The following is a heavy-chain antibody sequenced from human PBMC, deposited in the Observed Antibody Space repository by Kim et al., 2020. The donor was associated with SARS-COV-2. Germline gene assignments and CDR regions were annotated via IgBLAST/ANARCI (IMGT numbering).Heavy chain of an antibody. V-gene: IGHV3-33*05. J-gene: IGHJ4*01. D-gene: IGHD5-12*01. CDR1: GFTFSSYG. CDR2: ISYDGSNK. CDR3: ARDPVDIVATIPGVADY. Sequence: GGSLRLSCAASGFTFSSYGMHWVRQAPGKGLEWVAVISYDGSNKYYADSVKGRFTISRDNSKNTLYLQMNSLRAEDTAVYYCARDPVDIVATIPGVADY.